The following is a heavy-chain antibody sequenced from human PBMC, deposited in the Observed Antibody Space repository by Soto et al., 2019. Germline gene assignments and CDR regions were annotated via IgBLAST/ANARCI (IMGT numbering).Heavy chain of an antibody. J-gene: IGHJ3*01. V-gene: IGHV1-69*06. D-gene: IGHD2-15*01. CDR3: ARDRWGGTVHDAFDL. CDR2: IIPIFGTA. CDR1: GGTFSSYA. Sequence: SLKISCKASGGTFSSYAISWVRQAPGQGLEWMGGIIPIFGTANYAQKFQGRVTITADKSTSTAYMELSSLRSEDTAVYYCARDRWGGTVHDAFDLHGQRTM.